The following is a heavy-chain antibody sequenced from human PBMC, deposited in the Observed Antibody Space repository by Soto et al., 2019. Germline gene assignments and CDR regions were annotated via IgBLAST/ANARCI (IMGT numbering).Heavy chain of an antibody. D-gene: IGHD2-15*01. J-gene: IGHJ4*02. Sequence: SETLSLTCAVYGGSFSGYYWSWIRQPPGKGLEWIGEINHSGSTNYNPSLKSRVTISVDTSKNQFSLKLSSVTAADTAIYYCARDANILYGGSPAYYFDYWGPGILVTVSS. CDR2: INHSGST. CDR1: GGSFSGYY. CDR3: ARDANILYGGSPAYYFDY. V-gene: IGHV4-34*01.